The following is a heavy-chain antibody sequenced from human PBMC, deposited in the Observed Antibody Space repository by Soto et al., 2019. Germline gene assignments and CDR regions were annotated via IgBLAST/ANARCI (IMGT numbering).Heavy chain of an antibody. CDR1: GGSISSGSHY. J-gene: IGHJ5*02. D-gene: IGHD3-3*01. V-gene: IGHV4-39*07. CDR2: INHSGST. CDR3: AREARITIFGVAPNWFDP. Sequence: SETLSLTCSVSGGSISSGSHYWGWIRQPPGKGLEWIGEINHSGSTNYNPSLKSRVTISVDTSKNQFSLKLSSVTAADTAVYYCAREARITIFGVAPNWFDPWGQGTLVTVSS.